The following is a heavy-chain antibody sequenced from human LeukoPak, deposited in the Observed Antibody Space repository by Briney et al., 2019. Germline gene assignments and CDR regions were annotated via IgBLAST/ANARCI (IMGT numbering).Heavy chain of an antibody. CDR1: GFTFSSYS. CDR2: ISSSSSYI. V-gene: IGHV3-21*01. D-gene: IGHD3-3*01. J-gene: IGHJ4*02. Sequence: GGSLRLSCAASGFTFSSYSMNWVRQAPGKGLEWVSSISSSSSYIYYADSVKGRFTISRDNAKNSLYLQMNSLRAEDTAVYYCARDKTFGVVINPIYYFDYWGQGTLVTVSS. CDR3: ARDKTFGVVINPIYYFDY.